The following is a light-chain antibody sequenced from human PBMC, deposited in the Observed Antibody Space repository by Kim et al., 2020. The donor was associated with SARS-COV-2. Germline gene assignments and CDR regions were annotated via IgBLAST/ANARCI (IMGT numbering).Light chain of an antibody. CDR1: QKISTW. CDR3: QLYNSYR. CDR2: DAS. J-gene: IGKJ2*03. V-gene: IGKV1-5*01. Sequence: DVHMTQSPSTLSASVGDRVTISCRASQKISTWLAWYQQKPGKVPKVLIYDASSLESGVPSRFSGSGSGTEFTLTISSLQPDDFATYYCQLYNSYRFGQGTKLEIK.